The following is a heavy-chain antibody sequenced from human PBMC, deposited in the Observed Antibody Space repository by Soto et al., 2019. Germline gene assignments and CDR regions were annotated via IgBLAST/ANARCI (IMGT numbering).Heavy chain of an antibody. Sequence: SETLSLTCAVNGGSFSGYSWTWIRQAPGKGLDWIGEINYTGTTNYSPSLKSRVTLSVDTSKNQFSLELRSVSAADTAVYYCAREGGSGWYYYDYWGQGTTVTVSS. CDR1: GGSFSGYS. D-gene: IGHD6-19*01. J-gene: IGHJ4*01. V-gene: IGHV4-34*01. CDR3: AREGGSGWYYYDY. CDR2: INYTGTT.